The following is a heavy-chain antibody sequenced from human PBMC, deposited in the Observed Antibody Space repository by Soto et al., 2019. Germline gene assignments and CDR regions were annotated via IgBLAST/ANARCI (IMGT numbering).Heavy chain of an antibody. Sequence: VQLSESGGGLVQPGGSLRLSCAASGFTFTSTAMSWVRQAPGKGLEWVSTFRESGGTTHYADSVKGRFTVSRDTSKNMLYLQMDSLRAEDTAIYYCAKDSHWATISPTHDYWGQGTLVTVSS. CDR3: AKDSHWATISPTHDY. V-gene: IGHV3-23*01. CDR1: GFTFTSTA. CDR2: FRESGGTT. J-gene: IGHJ4*02. D-gene: IGHD5-12*01.